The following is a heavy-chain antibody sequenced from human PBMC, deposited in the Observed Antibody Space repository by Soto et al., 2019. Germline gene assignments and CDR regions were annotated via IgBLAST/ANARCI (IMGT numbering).Heavy chain of an antibody. V-gene: IGHV4-59*01. CDR2: RYYSGTA. CDR1: GGSISSDY. D-gene: IGHD2-15*01. CDR3: ARLSVADWFDP. J-gene: IGHJ5*02. Sequence: QVHLQESGPGLVKPSETLSLTCIVSGGSISSDYWTWVRQPPGKGLEWIGYRYYSGTAKYNSSLKSRVTISVDTSKNQFYLKLSSVTVADTAVYYCARLSVADWFDPWGQGIQVTVSS.